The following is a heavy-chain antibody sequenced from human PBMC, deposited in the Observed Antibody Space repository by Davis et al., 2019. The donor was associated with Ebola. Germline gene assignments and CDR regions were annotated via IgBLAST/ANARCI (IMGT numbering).Heavy chain of an antibody. CDR3: ARGVFRYSYGPNYYYYMDV. D-gene: IGHD5-18*01. V-gene: IGHV3-30-3*01. CDR1: GFTFSSYA. J-gene: IGHJ6*03. CDR2: ISYDGSNK. Sequence: PGGSLRLSCAASGFTFSSYAMHWVRQAPGKGLEWVAVISYDGSNKYYADSVKGRFTISRDNSKNTLYLQMNSLRAEDTAVYYCARGVFRYSYGPNYYYYMDVWGKGTTVTVSS.